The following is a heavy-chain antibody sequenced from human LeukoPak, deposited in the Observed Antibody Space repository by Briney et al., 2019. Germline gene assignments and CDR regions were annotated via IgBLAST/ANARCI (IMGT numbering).Heavy chain of an antibody. Sequence: ASVKVSCKASGYTFTSYDINWVRQATGQGLEWMGWISAFNGNTNYAQKLQGRVTMTTDTSTSTAYMELRSLRSDDTAVYYCARDRRGDIDFDYWGQGTLVTVSS. V-gene: IGHV1-18*01. D-gene: IGHD2-15*01. CDR2: ISAFNGNT. J-gene: IGHJ4*02. CDR1: GYTFTSYD. CDR3: ARDRRGDIDFDY.